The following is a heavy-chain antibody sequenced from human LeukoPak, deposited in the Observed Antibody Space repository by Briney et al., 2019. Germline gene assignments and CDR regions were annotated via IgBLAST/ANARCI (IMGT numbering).Heavy chain of an antibody. V-gene: IGHV3-11*01. CDR1: GFTFTDHY. Sequence: GGSLRLSCAASGFTFTDHYMSWVRQAPGKGLEWVSYISSSGDITYYADSVKGRFTISRDNSKNTLYLQMNSLRAEDTAVYYCAKDSRFNSSGYYYFDYWGQGTLVTVSS. CDR3: AKDSRFNSSGYYYFDY. J-gene: IGHJ4*02. CDR2: ISSSGDIT. D-gene: IGHD3-22*01.